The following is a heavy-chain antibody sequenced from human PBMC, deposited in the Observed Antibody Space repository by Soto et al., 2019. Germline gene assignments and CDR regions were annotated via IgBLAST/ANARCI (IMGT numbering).Heavy chain of an antibody. CDR2: IIPISGST. V-gene: IGHV1-69*12. CDR3: ARGGPAGDS. CDR1: GGTFSSYA. J-gene: IGHJ4*02. Sequence: QVHLVQSGAEVKKPGSSVKVSCKASGGTFSSYAVSWVRQAPGQGLEWMGGIIPISGSTNYAPKFHGRVTITADDSTSTAYMELSSLRYDDTAVYYCARGGPAGDSWGQGTLVTVSS.